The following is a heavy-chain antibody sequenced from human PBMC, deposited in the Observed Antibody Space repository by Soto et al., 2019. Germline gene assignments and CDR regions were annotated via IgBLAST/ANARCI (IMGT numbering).Heavy chain of an antibody. D-gene: IGHD3-3*01. CDR3: AREHQITLFGVANWFDP. J-gene: IGHJ5*02. Sequence: SETLSLTCTVSGGSISSYYWSWIRQPPGKGLEWIGYIYYSGSTNYNPSLKSRVTISVDTSKNQFSLKLSSVTAADTAVYYCAREHQITLFGVANWFDPWGQGTLVTVSS. V-gene: IGHV4-59*01. CDR2: IYYSGST. CDR1: GGSISSYY.